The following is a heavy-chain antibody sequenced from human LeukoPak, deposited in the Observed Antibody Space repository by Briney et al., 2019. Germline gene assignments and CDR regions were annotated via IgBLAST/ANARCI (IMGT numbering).Heavy chain of an antibody. J-gene: IGHJ4*02. CDR2: ITSSSSAI. CDR1: GFAFSSYS. CDR3: ARKSGSSGYPFDY. V-gene: IGHV3-48*01. D-gene: IGHD3-22*01. Sequence: GGSLRLSCAASGFAFSSYSMNWVRQAPGKGLEWVSYITSSSSAIYYADSVKGRFTISRDNAKNSLYLQMNSLRAEDTAVYYCARKSGSSGYPFDYWGQGPWSPSPQ.